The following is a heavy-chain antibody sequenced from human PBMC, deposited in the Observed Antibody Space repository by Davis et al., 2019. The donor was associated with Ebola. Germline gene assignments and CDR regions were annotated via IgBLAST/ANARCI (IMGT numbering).Heavy chain of an antibody. D-gene: IGHD6-19*01. CDR2: ISYDGSNK. CDR1: GFTFSSYG. CDR3: ARDGRPGSSGWSSLHY. V-gene: IGHV3-30*03. J-gene: IGHJ4*02. Sequence: GESLKISCAASGFTFSSYGMHWVRQAPGKGLEWVAVISYDGSNKYYADSVKGRFTISRDNSKNTLYLQMNSLRAEDTAVYYCARDGRPGSSGWSSLHYWGQGTLVTVSS.